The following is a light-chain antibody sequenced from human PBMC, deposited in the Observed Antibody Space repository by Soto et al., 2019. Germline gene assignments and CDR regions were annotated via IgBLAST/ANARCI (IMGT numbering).Light chain of an antibody. CDR1: ESVSISY. J-gene: IGKJ3*01. CDR3: QQYGDAVFT. Sequence: EIVLTQSPGTLSLSPGERATLSCRASESVSISYLSWYQQKRGQAPRLLIYGTSGRATGIPDRFSGSGSGTDFTLTISRLEPEDFAVYYCQQYGDAVFTFGPGTKVEIK. CDR2: GTS. V-gene: IGKV3-20*01.